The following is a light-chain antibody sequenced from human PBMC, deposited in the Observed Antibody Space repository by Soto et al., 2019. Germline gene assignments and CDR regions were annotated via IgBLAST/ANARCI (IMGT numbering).Light chain of an antibody. CDR3: SSYTSPTTYV. Sequence: QSVLTQPASVSGSPGQSITISCTGTSSDVGAYNYDSWYQQYPGEAPKVIIYDVSHRPAGVSNRFSGSKSGNTASLTISGLQTQDEAEYYCSSYTSPTTYVFGTGTKVTVL. J-gene: IGLJ1*01. CDR1: SSDVGAYNY. V-gene: IGLV2-14*01. CDR2: DVS.